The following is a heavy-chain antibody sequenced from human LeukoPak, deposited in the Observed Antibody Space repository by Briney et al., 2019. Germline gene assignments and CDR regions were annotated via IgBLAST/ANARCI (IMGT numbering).Heavy chain of an antibody. Sequence: AGGSLRLSCAASGFTVSSNYMSWVRQAPGKGLEWVSVIYSGGSTYYADSVKGRFTISRDNSKNTLYLQINSLRAEDTAVYYCARVERYSPALFQHWGQGTLVTVSS. CDR2: IYSGGST. D-gene: IGHD2-21*01. J-gene: IGHJ1*01. V-gene: IGHV3-53*01. CDR1: GFTVSSNY. CDR3: ARVERYSPALFQH.